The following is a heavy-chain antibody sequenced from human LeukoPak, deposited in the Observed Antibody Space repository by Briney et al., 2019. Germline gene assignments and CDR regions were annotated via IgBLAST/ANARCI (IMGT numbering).Heavy chain of an antibody. Sequence: VASVKVSCKASGGTFSSYTISWVRQAPGQGLEWMGRIIPILGIANYAQKFQGRVMITADKSTSTAYMELSSLRSEDTAVYYCARGSLITYYYYMDVWGQRDHGHRLL. CDR3: ARGSLITYYYYMDV. J-gene: IGHJ6*03. CDR2: IIPILGIA. V-gene: IGHV1-69*02. CDR1: GGTFSSYT. D-gene: IGHD5-24*01.